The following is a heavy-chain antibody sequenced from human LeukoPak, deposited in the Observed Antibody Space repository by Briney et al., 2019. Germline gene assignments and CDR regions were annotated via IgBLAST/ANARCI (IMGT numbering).Heavy chain of an antibody. CDR1: GFTFSSYS. CDR2: ISGSGGST. CDR3: AKGYSSSSLISYYYMDV. D-gene: IGHD6-6*01. J-gene: IGHJ6*03. V-gene: IGHV3-23*01. Sequence: PGGSLRLSCAASGFTFSSYSMNWVRQAPGKGLEWVSAISGSGGSTYYADSVKGRFTISRDNSKNTLYLQMNSLRAEDTAVYYCAKGYSSSSLISYYYMDVWGKGTTVTVSS.